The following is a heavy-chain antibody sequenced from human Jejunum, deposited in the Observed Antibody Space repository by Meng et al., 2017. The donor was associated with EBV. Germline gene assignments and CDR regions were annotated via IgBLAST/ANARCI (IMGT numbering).Heavy chain of an antibody. CDR1: GGSINSNDW. V-gene: IGHV4-4*02. D-gene: IGHD2-2*01. J-gene: IGHJ5*02. Sequence: QVQLQESGPGLVKPSGTLSLTCAGSGGSINSNDWWSWVRQSPVKGLEWIGDIYHTGSTNYNPSLKSRVTISVDKSKNHFSLKLNSVTAADTAIYYCARVLDCSTTSCYFGIDPWGQGTLVTVSS. CDR2: IYHTGST. CDR3: ARVLDCSTTSCYFGIDP.